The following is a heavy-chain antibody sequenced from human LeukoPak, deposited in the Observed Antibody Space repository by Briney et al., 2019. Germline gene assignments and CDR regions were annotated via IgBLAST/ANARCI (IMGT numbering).Heavy chain of an antibody. D-gene: IGHD6-6*01. CDR1: GYTFTSYY. V-gene: IGHV1-46*01. CDR2: INPSGGST. CDR3: ARVLIAARRGFDY. J-gene: IGHJ4*02. Sequence: EASVKVSCKASGYTFTSYYMHWVRQAPGQGLEWMGIINPSGGSTSYAQKFQGRVTMTRDTSTSTVYMELSRLRSDDTAVYYCARVLIAARRGFDYWGQGTLVTVSS.